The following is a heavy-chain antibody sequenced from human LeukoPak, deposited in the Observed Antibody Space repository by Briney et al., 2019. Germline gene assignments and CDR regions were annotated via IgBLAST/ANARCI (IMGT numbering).Heavy chain of an antibody. CDR2: ISAYNGNT. D-gene: IGHD5-24*01. CDR1: GYTFTSYG. V-gene: IGHV1-18*01. J-gene: IGHJ4*02. CDR3: ARDLRGMATPYFDY. Sequence: ASVKVSCKASGYTFTSYGISWVRQAPGQGLEWMGWISAYNGNTNYAQKLQGRVTMTTDTSTSTAYMELRSLRSDDTAVYYCARDLRGMATPYFDYWGQRTLVTVSS.